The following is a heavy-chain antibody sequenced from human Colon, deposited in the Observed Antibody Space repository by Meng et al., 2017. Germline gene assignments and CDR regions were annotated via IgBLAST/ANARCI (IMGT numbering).Heavy chain of an antibody. CDR3: AREGAYYYDSSGYGDAFDI. D-gene: IGHD3-22*01. V-gene: IGHV1-46*01. J-gene: IGHJ3*02. CDR1: GYTFTSYY. Sequence: ASVTVSCKASGYTFTSYYMHWVRQAHGQGLEWMGLINPSGGSTSYAQKLQGRVTMSRETSTSTVYMELSSLRSEDTAVYYCAREGAYYYDSSGYGDAFDIWGQGTMVTVSS. CDR2: INPSGGST.